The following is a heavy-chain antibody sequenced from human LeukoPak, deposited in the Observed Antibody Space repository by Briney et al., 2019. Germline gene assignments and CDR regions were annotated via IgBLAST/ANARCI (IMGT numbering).Heavy chain of an antibody. V-gene: IGHV2-5*02. D-gene: IGHD6-6*01. Sequence: SGPTLVKPTQTLTLNCTFSGFSLGTSGVGVGWIRQPPGKALEWLALIYWDDDKRYSPSLKSRLTITKDTSKNQVVLTMTNMDPVDTATYYCAHLPYSSSSGGLFDYWGQGTLVTVSS. J-gene: IGHJ4*02. CDR3: AHLPYSSSSGGLFDY. CDR2: IYWDDDK. CDR1: GFSLGTSGVG.